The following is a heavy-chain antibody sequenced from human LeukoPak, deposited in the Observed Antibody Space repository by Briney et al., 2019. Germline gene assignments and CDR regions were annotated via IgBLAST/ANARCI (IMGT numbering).Heavy chain of an antibody. D-gene: IGHD6-19*01. J-gene: IGHJ4*02. V-gene: IGHV1-24*01. Sequence: ASVKVSCKVSGYTLTELSMHWVRQAPGKGLERMGGFDPEDGETIYAQKFQGRVTMTEDTSTDTAYMELSSLRSEDTAVYYCATVVGGWYLRRVDYWGQGTLVTVSS. CDR3: ATVVGGWYLRRVDY. CDR1: GYTLTELS. CDR2: FDPEDGET.